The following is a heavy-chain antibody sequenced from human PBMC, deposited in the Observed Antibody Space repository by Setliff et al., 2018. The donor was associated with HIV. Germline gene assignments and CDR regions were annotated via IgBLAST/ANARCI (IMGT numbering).Heavy chain of an antibody. CDR2: IHNSGST. J-gene: IGHJ4*02. V-gene: IGHV4-31*02. CDR3: ARGLGRGSGTYYNPPGY. Sequence: SETLSLTCSVSGGSIRTGGYYWSWIRQHAGEGLEWIGYIHNSGSTFYNPSLKSRVTMSGDTSKNQFSLNLTSVTAADTAVYFCARGLGRGSGTYYNPPGYWGPGTLVTVSS. CDR1: GGSIRTGGYY. D-gene: IGHD3-10*01.